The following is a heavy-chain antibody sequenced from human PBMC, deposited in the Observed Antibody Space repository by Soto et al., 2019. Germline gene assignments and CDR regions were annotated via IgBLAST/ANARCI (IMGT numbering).Heavy chain of an antibody. J-gene: IGHJ6*02. CDR2: TYYRSKWYN. CDR1: GDSVSSNSAA. D-gene: IGHD6-6*01. Sequence: SQTLSLTCAISGDSVSSNSAAWNWIRQSPARGREWLGRTYYRSKWYNDYAVSVKIRITINPDTSKNQFSLQLNLVTPEDTAVYYCARAGIAARNHYYYGMDVWGQGTTVTVSS. V-gene: IGHV6-1*01. CDR3: ARAGIAARNHYYYGMDV.